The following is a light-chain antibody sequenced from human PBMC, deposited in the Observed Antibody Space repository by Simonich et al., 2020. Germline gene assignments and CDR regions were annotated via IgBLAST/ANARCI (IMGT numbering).Light chain of an antibody. Sequence: QLVLTQSPSASGSLGASVKLTCTLSSGHSSYAIAWHQQQPEKGPRYLMKLNSDGSHSKGDGIPDRFSGSSSGAERYLTISSLQSEDEADYYCQTWGTGIQVFGGGTKLTVL. J-gene: IGLJ2*01. CDR2: LNSDGSH. CDR1: SGHSSYA. V-gene: IGLV4-69*01. CDR3: QTWGTGIQV.